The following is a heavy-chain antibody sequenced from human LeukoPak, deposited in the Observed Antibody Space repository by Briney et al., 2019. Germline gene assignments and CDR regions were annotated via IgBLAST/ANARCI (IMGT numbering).Heavy chain of an antibody. J-gene: IGHJ3*02. V-gene: IGHV4-59*01. CDR1: GDSISNYY. D-gene: IGHD3-16*02. Sequence: PSETLSLTCSVSGDSISNYYWSWIRQPPGKGLELIGYIYYSGNTDYNPSLKSRVTISVDTSKNQFSLRLNSVTAADTAVYYCARYRNEALFAFDIWGQGTMVTVSS. CDR3: ARYRNEALFAFDI. CDR2: IYYSGNT.